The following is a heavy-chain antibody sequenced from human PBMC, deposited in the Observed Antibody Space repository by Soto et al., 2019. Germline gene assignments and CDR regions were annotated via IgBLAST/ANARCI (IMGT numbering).Heavy chain of an antibody. CDR2: INHSGST. J-gene: IGHJ6*02. CDR3: ARVVVAARRVTYGMDV. Sequence: LSLPCAVYGGSFSGYYWSWIRQPPGKGLEWIGEINHSGSTNYNPSLKSRVTISVDTSKNQFSLKLSSVTAADTAVYYCARVVVAARRVTYGMDVWGQGTTVTVSS. CDR1: GGSFSGYY. V-gene: IGHV4-34*01. D-gene: IGHD2-15*01.